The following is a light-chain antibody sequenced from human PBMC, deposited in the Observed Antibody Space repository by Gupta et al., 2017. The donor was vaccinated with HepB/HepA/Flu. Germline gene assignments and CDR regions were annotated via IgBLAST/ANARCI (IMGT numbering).Light chain of an antibody. CDR3: IQALQTPSIT. CDR2: LGS. J-gene: IGKJ5*01. CDR1: QSLLHSNGYKC. V-gene: IGKV2-28*01. Sequence: DIVMTQSPLSLPVTPGEPASISCRSSQSLLHSNGYKCLDWYLQKPGQSPQLLLYLGSNRASGVADRFSGSGAGTDFRLKIRRVEAEDVGIYYCIQALQTPSITFGQGTRLEIK.